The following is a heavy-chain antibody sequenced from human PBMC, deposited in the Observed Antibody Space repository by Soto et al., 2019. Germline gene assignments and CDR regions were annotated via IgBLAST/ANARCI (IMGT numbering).Heavy chain of an antibody. J-gene: IGHJ5*02. D-gene: IGHD6-13*01. Sequence: HPGGSLRLSCAASGFTFSSYAMHWVRQAPGKGLEWVAVISYDGSNKYYADSVKGRFTISRDNSKNTLYLQMNSLRAEDTAVYYCARDSSAGTPGTGWFDPWGQGTLVTAPQ. CDR3: ARDSSAGTPGTGWFDP. CDR1: GFTFSSYA. V-gene: IGHV3-30-3*01. CDR2: ISYDGSNK.